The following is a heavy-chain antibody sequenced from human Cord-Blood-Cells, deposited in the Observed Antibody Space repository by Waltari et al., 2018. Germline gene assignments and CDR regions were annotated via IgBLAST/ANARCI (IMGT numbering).Heavy chain of an antibody. CDR1: GFTFSSYA. V-gene: IGHV3-23*01. J-gene: IGHJ4*02. CDR3: AKGGYWNDVGYFDY. D-gene: IGHD1-1*01. Sequence: ESGGGLVQPGGSLRLSCAASGFTFSSYAMSWVRQAPGKALEWVSAISGSGGSTYYADSVKGRFTISIDNSKNTLYMQMNSLRAEDTAVYYCAKGGYWNDVGYFDYWGQGTLVTVSS. CDR2: ISGSGGST.